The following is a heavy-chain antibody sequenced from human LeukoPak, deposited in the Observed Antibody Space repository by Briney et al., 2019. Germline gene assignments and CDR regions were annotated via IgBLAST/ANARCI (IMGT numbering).Heavy chain of an antibody. CDR3: AKDLLRQQLAFVAFDI. V-gene: IGHV3-23*01. J-gene: IGHJ3*02. CDR1: RLTFSIYA. CDR2: IRGSGGST. Sequence: GRSLRLSCAVSRLTFSIYAISWVRQAPGDLLGWDSAIRGSGGSTYHTDSVEGRLSISRDNYTNTLYLQMNSLRAEHTAVYFCAKDLLRQQLAFVAFDIWGKGTMVTVSS. D-gene: IGHD6-13*01.